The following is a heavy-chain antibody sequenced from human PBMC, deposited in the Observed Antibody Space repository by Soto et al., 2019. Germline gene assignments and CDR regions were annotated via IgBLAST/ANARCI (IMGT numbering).Heavy chain of an antibody. CDR1: GGTFSSYA. CDR2: IIPIFGTA. J-gene: IGHJ6*02. D-gene: IGHD3-3*01. CDR3: ARGELRFLEWLPGYYYGMDV. Sequence: SVKVSCKASGGTFSSYAISWVRQAPGQGLEWMGGIIPIFGTANYAQKFQGRVTITADESTSTAYMELSSLRSEDTAVYYCARGELRFLEWLPGYYYGMDVWGQGTTVTVSS. V-gene: IGHV1-69*13.